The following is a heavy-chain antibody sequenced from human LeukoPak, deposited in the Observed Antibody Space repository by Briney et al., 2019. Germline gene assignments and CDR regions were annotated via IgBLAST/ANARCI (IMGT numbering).Heavy chain of an antibody. D-gene: IGHD6-13*01. J-gene: IGHJ4*02. CDR2: ISGSGGST. V-gene: IGHV3-23*01. Sequence: GRSLRLSCAASGFTFSSYAMSWVRQAPGKGLEWVSAISGSGGSTNYADSVKGRFTISRDNSKNTLYLQMNSLRAEDTAVYYCAKPDSSSSKYYFDYWGQGTLVTVSS. CDR3: AKPDSSSSKYYFDY. CDR1: GFTFSSYA.